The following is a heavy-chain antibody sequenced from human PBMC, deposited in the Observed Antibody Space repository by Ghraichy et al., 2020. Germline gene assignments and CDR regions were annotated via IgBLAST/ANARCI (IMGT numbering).Heavy chain of an antibody. CDR3: ARRHGYFDF. V-gene: IGHV3-11*01. J-gene: IGHJ4*02. CDR2: ISSRGSNK. Sequence: GGSPRLSCAASGFTFSDYYMSWIRQAPGKGLEWVSYISSRGSNKEYADSVKGRFTISRDNAENSVYLQMDSLRAEDTAVYYCARRHGYFDFWGQGTLVTVSS. CDR1: GFTFSDYY.